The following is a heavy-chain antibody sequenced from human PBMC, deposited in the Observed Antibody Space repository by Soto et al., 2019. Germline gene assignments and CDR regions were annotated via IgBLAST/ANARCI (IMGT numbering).Heavy chain of an antibody. CDR3: AKTPGLAVAATNWFDP. CDR2: IYHSGNT. J-gene: IGHJ5*02. CDR1: GGSISSGGYS. V-gene: IGHV4-30-2*02. D-gene: IGHD6-19*01. Sequence: TLSLTCAVSGGSISSGGYSWSWIRQPPGKGLEWIGYIYHSGNTNYNPSLKSRVTILVDTSKNQFSLKLSSVTAADTAVYYCAKTPGLAVAATNWFDPWGQGALVTVSS.